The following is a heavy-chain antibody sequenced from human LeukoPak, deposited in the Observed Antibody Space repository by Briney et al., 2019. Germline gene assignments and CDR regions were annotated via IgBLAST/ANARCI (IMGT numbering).Heavy chain of an antibody. J-gene: IGHJ4*02. D-gene: IGHD3-16*01. CDR1: GFTLDEYG. CDR2: ICRNSGSI. Sequence: GGSLRLSCAASGFTLDEYGMHGVGEAPGKGVEGVSGICRNSGSIDYVDSVKGRFTISRDNAQNSLFLQVNSLHGDDMAWYYCAKGDITSRHRGSFDYWGQGTLVSVSS. CDR3: AKGDITSRHRGSFDY. V-gene: IGHV3-9*03.